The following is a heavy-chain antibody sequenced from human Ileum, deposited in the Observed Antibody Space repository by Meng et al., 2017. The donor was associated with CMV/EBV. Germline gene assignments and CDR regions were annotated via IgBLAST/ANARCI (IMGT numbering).Heavy chain of an antibody. CDR1: GFTFSSYS. D-gene: IGHD2-2*02. V-gene: IGHV3-21*01. CDR2: ISSSSYI. Sequence: GESLKISCAASGFTFSSYSMNWVRQAPGKGLEWVSSISSSSYIYYADSVKGRFTISRDNAKNSLYLQMNSLRAEDTAVYYCARDQYCSSTSCYIPYYGMDVWGQGTTVTVSS. CDR3: ARDQYCSSTSCYIPYYGMDV. J-gene: IGHJ6*02.